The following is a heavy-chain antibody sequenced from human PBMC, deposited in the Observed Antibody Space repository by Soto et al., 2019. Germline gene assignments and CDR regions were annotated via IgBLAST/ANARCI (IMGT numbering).Heavy chain of an antibody. V-gene: IGHV3-21*01. Sequence: GGSLRLSCAASGFTFSSYSMNWVCQAPGKGLEWVSSISSSSSYIYYADSVKGRFTISRDNAKNSLYLQMNSLRAEDTAVYYCARLSGYYTGGYCYYYGMDVWGQGTTVTVSS. CDR2: ISSSSSYI. CDR1: GFTFSSYS. D-gene: IGHD3-3*01. J-gene: IGHJ6*02. CDR3: ARLSGYYTGGYCYYYGMDV.